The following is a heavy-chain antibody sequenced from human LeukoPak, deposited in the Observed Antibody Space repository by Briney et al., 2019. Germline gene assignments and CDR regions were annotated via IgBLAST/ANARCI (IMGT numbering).Heavy chain of an antibody. CDR2: ISSSSSYI. CDR1: GFTFSSYS. Sequence: GGSLRLSCAASGFTFSSYSMNWVRQAPGKGLEWVSSISSSSSYIYYADSVKGRFTISRDNSKNTLYLQMNSLRAEDTAVYYCANGLNPAFYYYGMDVWGQGTTVTVSS. V-gene: IGHV3-21*04. D-gene: IGHD2-8*01. CDR3: ANGLNPAFYYYGMDV. J-gene: IGHJ6*02.